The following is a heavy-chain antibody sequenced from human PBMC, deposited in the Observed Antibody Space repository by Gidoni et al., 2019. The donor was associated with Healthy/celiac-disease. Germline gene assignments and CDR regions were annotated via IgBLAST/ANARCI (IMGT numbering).Heavy chain of an antibody. CDR1: GGSISSSSYY. Sequence: QLQLQESGPGLVKPSETLSLTCTVSGGSISSSSYYWGWIRQPPGKGLELIGSIDYSGSTYYNPSLKSRVTISVDTSKNQFSMKLSSGTAADTAVYYCARRLAAALFRPSYFDPWGQGTLVTVSS. CDR3: ARRLAAALFRPSYFDP. V-gene: IGHV4-39*01. J-gene: IGHJ5*02. D-gene: IGHD6-13*01. CDR2: IDYSGST.